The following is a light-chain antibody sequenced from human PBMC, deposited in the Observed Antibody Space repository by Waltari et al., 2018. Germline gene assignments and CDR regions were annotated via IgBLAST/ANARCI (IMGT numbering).Light chain of an antibody. CDR2: RNN. V-gene: IGLV1-47*01. Sequence: QSVLTQPPSASGTPGQRVTIPCSGSSSNIGTNYVYWYQQLPGTAPKLFIYRNNLRPSEVPDRFSGSKSGTSASLAISGLRSEDEADYYCVAWDDSLSGRVFGGGTKVTVL. CDR1: SSNIGTNY. CDR3: VAWDDSLSGRV. J-gene: IGLJ3*02.